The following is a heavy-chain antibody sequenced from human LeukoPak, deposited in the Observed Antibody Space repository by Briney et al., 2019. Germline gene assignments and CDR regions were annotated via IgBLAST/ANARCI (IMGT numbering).Heavy chain of an antibody. V-gene: IGHV4-59*01. CDR2: IYYSGGT. CDR1: GGSISSYY. CDR3: ARGPSRSGYYTGIHY. Sequence: SETLSLTCTVSGGSISSYYWSWIRQPPGKVLEWIGYIYYSGGTNYNPSLKSRITLSVDTSKNQFSLKLSSVTAADTAVYYCARGPSRSGYYTGIHYWGQGTLVTVSS. J-gene: IGHJ4*02. D-gene: IGHD3-3*01.